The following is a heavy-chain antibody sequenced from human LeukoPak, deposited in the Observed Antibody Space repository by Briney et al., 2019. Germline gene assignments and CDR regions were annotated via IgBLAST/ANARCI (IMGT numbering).Heavy chain of an antibody. J-gene: IGHJ4*02. CDR2: ISGHNNNA. V-gene: IGHV1-18*01. CDR3: ARSDVLPGDY. D-gene: IGHD6-6*01. CDR1: GYTFQNYG. Sequence: ASVQVSCKASGYTFQNYGIMWVRQAPGQGLEWMGWISGHNNNAKYAQKVQGRVTMTTDTSTGTAYLELRSLRSDDTAVYYCARSDVLPGDYWGQGTLVTVSS.